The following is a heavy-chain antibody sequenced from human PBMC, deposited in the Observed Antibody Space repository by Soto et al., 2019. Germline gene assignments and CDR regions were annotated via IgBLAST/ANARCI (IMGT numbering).Heavy chain of an antibody. V-gene: IGHV4-34*01. CDR3: ARGGTGTIWDYYYYGMDV. D-gene: IGHD1-7*01. Sequence: SETLSLTCAVYGGSFSGYYWSWIRQPPGKGLEWIGEINHSGSTNYNPSLKSRVTISVDTSKNQFSLKLSSVTAADTAVYYCARGGTGTIWDYYYYGMDVWGQGTTVTVSS. CDR1: GGSFSGYY. J-gene: IGHJ6*02. CDR2: INHSGST.